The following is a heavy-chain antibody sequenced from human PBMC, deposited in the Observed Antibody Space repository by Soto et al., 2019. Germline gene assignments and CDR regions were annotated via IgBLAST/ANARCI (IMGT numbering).Heavy chain of an antibody. CDR2: INPTSGST. CDR3: ARDLAEGDH. CDR1: GYTFINYY. V-gene: IGHV1-46*01. Sequence: QVQLVQSGAEVKKPGASVKVSCRASGYTFINYYIHWVRQAPGQGLEWLAIINPTSGSTNYAQKFQGRVTLTMDTPTSTVYTELSGLRSGDTAVFYCARDLAEGDHWGQGTLVTVSS. D-gene: IGHD3-3*02. J-gene: IGHJ4*02.